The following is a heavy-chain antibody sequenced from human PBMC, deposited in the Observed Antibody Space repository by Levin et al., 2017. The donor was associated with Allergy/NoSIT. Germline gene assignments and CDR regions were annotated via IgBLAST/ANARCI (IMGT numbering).Heavy chain of an antibody. CDR1: GYTFTSYY. CDR2: INPSGGST. D-gene: IGHD1-26*01. CDR3: ATQGVIVGATGSDAFDI. V-gene: IGHV1-46*01. Sequence: GESLKISCKTSGYTFTSYYMHWVRQAPGQGLEWMGIINPSGGSTSYAQKFQGRVTMTRDTSTSTVYMELSSLRSEDTAVYYCATQGVIVGATGSDAFDIWGQGTLVTVSS. J-gene: IGHJ3*02.